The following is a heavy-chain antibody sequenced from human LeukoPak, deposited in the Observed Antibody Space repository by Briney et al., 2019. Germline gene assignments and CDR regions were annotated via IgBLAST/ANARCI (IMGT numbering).Heavy chain of an antibody. CDR1: GYTFTGYY. CDR3: ARARHDSSGYQTPWYDY. CDR2: INPNSGGT. Sequence: GASVKVSCKASGYTFTGYYMHWVRQAPGQGLEWMGWINPNSGGTNYAQKFQGWVTMTRDTSISTAYMELSRLRSDDTAVYYCARARHDSSGYQTPWYDYWGQGTLVTVSP. J-gene: IGHJ4*02. D-gene: IGHD3-22*01. V-gene: IGHV1-2*04.